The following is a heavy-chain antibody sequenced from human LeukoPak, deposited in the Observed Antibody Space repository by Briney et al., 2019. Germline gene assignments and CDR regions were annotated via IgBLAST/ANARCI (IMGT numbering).Heavy chain of an antibody. V-gene: IGHV3-23*01. CDR3: AKGSYYDSSGSFYFDY. CDR1: GFTFSSYA. D-gene: IGHD3-22*01. Sequence: QAGGSLRLSCAASGFTFSSYAMSWVRQAPGKGLEWVSGISGSGDITYYADSVKGRFTISRDNSKNTLYVQVNSLGTEDTAAYYCAKGSYYDSSGSFYFDYWGQGTLVTVSS. CDR2: ISGSGDIT. J-gene: IGHJ4*02.